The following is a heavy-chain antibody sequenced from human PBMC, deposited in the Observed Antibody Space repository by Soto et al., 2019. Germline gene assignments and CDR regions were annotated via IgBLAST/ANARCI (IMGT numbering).Heavy chain of an antibody. CDR2: IYYSGST. CDR1: GGSVSSGSYY. D-gene: IGHD3-22*01. V-gene: IGHV4-61*01. CDR3: ARDEHDSSGHRFDP. J-gene: IGHJ5*02. Sequence: PSETLSLTCTVSGGSVSSGSYYWSWIRQPPGKGLEWIGYIYYSGSTNYNPSLKSRVTISVDTSKNQFSLKLSSVTAADTAVYYCARDEHDSSGHRFDPWGQGTLVTVSS.